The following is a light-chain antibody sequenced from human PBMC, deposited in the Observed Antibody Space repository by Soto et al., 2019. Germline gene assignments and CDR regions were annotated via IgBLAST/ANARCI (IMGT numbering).Light chain of an antibody. CDR1: QSLIYDDGDTY. CDR3: MQGTHWPRT. V-gene: IGKV2-30*01. CDR2: KVS. J-gene: IGKJ1*01. Sequence: DVVMTQSPLSLSVTLGQPASISCRSSQSLIYDDGDTYLNWFHQRPGQSPRRLIYKVSNRDSGVPDRFSGSGSGTDFTLKISRVEAEDVGVYYCMQGTHWPRTFGQGTKVDIK.